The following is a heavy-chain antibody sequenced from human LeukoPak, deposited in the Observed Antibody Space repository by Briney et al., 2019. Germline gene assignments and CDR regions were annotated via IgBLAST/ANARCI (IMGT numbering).Heavy chain of an antibody. J-gene: IGHJ4*02. D-gene: IGHD2-2*03. Sequence: GGSLRLSCAASGFTFSSYAMSWVRQAPGKGLKWVSAISGSGGSTYYADSVKGRFTISRDNSKNTLYLQMNSLRAEDTAVYYCAKDLDIVVVPAAIDYWGQGTLVTVSS. CDR3: AKDLDIVVVPAAIDY. CDR1: GFTFSSYA. V-gene: IGHV3-23*01. CDR2: ISGSGGST.